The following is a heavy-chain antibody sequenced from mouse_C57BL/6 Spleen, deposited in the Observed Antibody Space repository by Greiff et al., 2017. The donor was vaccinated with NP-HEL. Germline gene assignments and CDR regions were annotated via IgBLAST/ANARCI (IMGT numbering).Heavy chain of an antibody. CDR1: GYTFTSYW. Sequence: VQLQQSGAELVMPGASVKLSCKASGYTFTSYWMHWVKQRPGQGLEWIGEIDPSDSYTNYNQKFKGKSTLTVDKSSSTAYMQLSSLTSEDSAVYYCARDYSNSYYFDYWGQGTTLTVSS. CDR2: IDPSDSYT. J-gene: IGHJ2*01. D-gene: IGHD2-5*01. V-gene: IGHV1-69*01. CDR3: ARDYSNSYYFDY.